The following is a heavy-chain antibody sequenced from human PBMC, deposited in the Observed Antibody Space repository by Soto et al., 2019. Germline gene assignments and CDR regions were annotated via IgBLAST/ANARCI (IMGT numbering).Heavy chain of an antibody. V-gene: IGHV3-30*18. CDR2: ISYDGSNK. D-gene: IGHD6-13*01. CDR1: GFTFSSYG. CDR3: ANGGLQHDAFDS. Sequence: QVQLLESGGGVVQPGRSLRLSCAASGFTFSSYGMHWVRQAPGKGLEWVAVISYDGSNKYYADSVKGRFTISRDNSKNTLYLQMNSPRAEDTAVYYCANGGLQHDAFDSWGQGTMVTVSS. J-gene: IGHJ3*02.